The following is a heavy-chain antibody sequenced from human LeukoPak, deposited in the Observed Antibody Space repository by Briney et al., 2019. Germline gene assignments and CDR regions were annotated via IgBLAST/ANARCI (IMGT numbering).Heavy chain of an antibody. CDR2: IYTSGST. V-gene: IGHV4-4*07. J-gene: IGHJ4*02. CDR1: GGSISSYY. Sequence: SETRSLTCTVSGGSISSYYWSWIRQPAGKGLEWIGRIYTSGSTNYNPALKSRVTMSVDTSKNQFSLKLSSVTAADTAVYYCARTHYYDSSGYYPFDYWGQGTLVTVSS. D-gene: IGHD3-22*01. CDR3: ARTHYYDSSGYYPFDY.